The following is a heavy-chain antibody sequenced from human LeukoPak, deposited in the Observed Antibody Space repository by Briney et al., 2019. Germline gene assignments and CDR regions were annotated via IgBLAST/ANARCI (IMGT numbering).Heavy chain of an antibody. V-gene: IGHV4-59*01. Sequence: SETLSLTCTVSGGSINNYYWGWIRQPPGKGLEWIGYIYNSGSANYNPSLKSRVTISVDTSTNQFSLKLSSVTAEDTAVYYCARSPGRAFDLWGQGTIVAVSS. D-gene: IGHD1-14*01. CDR2: IYNSGSA. CDR1: GGSINNYY. J-gene: IGHJ3*01. CDR3: ARSPGRAFDL.